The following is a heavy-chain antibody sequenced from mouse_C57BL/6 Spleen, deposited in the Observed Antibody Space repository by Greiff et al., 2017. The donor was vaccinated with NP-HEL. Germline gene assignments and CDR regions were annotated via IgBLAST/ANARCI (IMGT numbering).Heavy chain of an antibody. V-gene: IGHV1-64*01. Sequence: QVQLQQPGAELVKPGASVKLSCKASGYTFTSYWMHWVKQRPGQGLEWIGMIPPNSGSTNYNEKFKSKATLPVDKSSRTAYMQLSSLTSEDSAVYYFARLLRDWYFDVWGTGTTVTVSS. CDR2: IPPNSGST. CDR1: GYTFTSYW. J-gene: IGHJ1*03. CDR3: ARLLRDWYFDV. D-gene: IGHD1-1*01.